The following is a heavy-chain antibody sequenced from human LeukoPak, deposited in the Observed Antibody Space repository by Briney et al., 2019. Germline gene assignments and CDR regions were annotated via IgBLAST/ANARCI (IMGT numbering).Heavy chain of an antibody. CDR3: ARDGEGYTDYYGMDV. Sequence: KSSETLSLTCTVSGCSISSYYWSWIRQPPGKGLEWIGYIYYSGSTNYNHSVKSGATISVDTSKNQFSLKLSSVTAADTAVYCCARDGEGYTDYYGMDVWGQGTTVTVSS. CDR2: IYYSGST. D-gene: IGHD5-24*01. CDR1: GCSISSYY. J-gene: IGHJ6*02. V-gene: IGHV4-59*01.